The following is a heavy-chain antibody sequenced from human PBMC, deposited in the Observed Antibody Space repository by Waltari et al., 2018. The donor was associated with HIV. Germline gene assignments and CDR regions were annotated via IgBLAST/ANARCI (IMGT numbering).Heavy chain of an antibody. Sequence: QITLKESGPKLVKPTPTLTLTCTFSGFSLSTSGVGVGWIRQPRGKALEWLALIYWNDDKRYSPALQRRLTITKDTSKNQVVLTMTNMDPVDTGTYYCAHIITIFAEGPIYWYVDLWGRGTLVTVSS. V-gene: IGHV2-5*01. D-gene: IGHD3-3*01. CDR2: IYWNDDK. J-gene: IGHJ2*01. CDR3: AHIITIFAEGPIYWYVDL. CDR1: GFSLSTSGVG.